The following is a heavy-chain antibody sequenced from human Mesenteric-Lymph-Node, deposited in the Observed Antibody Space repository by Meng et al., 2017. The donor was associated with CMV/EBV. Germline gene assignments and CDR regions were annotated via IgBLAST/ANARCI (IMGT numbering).Heavy chain of an antibody. V-gene: IGHV1-18*01. CDR1: GYTFSSYG. Sequence: ASVKVSYKASGYTFSSYGLTWVRQAPGQGLEWMGWISVYNGNSENAQNLQGRVTMTTDSSTSTAYLELRSLRSDDTAVYYCARDHVRLGGSSFKHAFDIWGQGTMVTVSS. J-gene: IGHJ3*02. CDR2: ISVYNGNS. CDR3: ARDHVRLGGSSFKHAFDI. D-gene: IGHD1-26*01.